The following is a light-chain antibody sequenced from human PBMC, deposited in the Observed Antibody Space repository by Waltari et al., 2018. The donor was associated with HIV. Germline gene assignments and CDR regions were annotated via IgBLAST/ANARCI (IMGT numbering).Light chain of an antibody. V-gene: IGKV3-15*01. CDR3: QQYNDWPWT. Sequence: EIVMTQSPATLSVSPGERATLSCRASQSVSSNLAWYQQKPGQAPRPLIYAASTRATGIPARFSGSGSGTEFTLTISSLQSEDFAFYYCQQYNDWPWTFGQGTKVEIK. CDR1: QSVSSN. CDR2: AAS. J-gene: IGKJ1*01.